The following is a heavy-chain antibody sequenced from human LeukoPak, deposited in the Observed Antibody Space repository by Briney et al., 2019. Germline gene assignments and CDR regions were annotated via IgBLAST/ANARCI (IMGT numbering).Heavy chain of an antibody. D-gene: IGHD5-24*01. V-gene: IGHV4-61*09. CDR1: GGSISSGSYY. Sequence: SQTLSLTCTVSGGSISSGSYYWSWIRQPAGKGLEWIGYIYYSGSTNYNPSLKSRVTISVDTSKNQFSLKLSSVTAGDTAVYYCARSAGYNYFVAYWGQGTLVTVSS. CDR2: IYYSGST. J-gene: IGHJ4*02. CDR3: ARSAGYNYFVAY.